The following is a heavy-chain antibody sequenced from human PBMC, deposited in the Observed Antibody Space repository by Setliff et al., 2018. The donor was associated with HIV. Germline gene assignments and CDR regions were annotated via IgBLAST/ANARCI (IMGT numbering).Heavy chain of an antibody. CDR2: IYYSGST. D-gene: IGHD6-13*01. V-gene: IGHV4-31*03. J-gene: IGHJ4*02. CDR1: GGSISSGGYY. Sequence: SETLSLTCTFSGGSISSGGYYWNWIRQHPGKGLEWIGYIYYSGSTYYNPSLKSRVTISVDTSKNQFSLKLSSVTAADTAVYYCARDTRIAATGTYYFDYWGQGTLVTVSS. CDR3: ARDTRIAATGTYYFDY.